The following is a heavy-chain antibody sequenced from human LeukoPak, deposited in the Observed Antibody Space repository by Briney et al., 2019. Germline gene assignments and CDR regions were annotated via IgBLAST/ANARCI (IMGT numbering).Heavy chain of an antibody. CDR1: GFTFSSYS. J-gene: IGHJ1*01. CDR2: ISSSSYI. CDR3: ARDWPTIAAAGTIPEYFQH. D-gene: IGHD6-13*01. V-gene: IGHV3-21*01. Sequence: GGSLRLSCAASGFTFSSYSMNWVRQAPGKGLEWISSISSSSYIYYADSVKGRFTISRDNAKNSLYLQMNSLRAEDTAVYYCARDWPTIAAAGTIPEYFQHWGQGTLVTVSS.